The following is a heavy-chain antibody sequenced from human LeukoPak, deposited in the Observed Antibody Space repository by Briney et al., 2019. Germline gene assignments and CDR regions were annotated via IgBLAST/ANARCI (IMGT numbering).Heavy chain of an antibody. CDR1: GGSISSYY. V-gene: IGHV4-59*12. Sequence: SETLSLTCTVSGGSISSYYWSWIRQPPGKGLEWIGYIYYSGSTNYNPSLKSRVTISVDTSKNQFSLKLSSVTAADTAVYYCARGHYSGYDLRSHYYFDYWGQGTLVTVSS. CDR3: ARGHYSGYDLRSHYYFDY. D-gene: IGHD5-12*01. J-gene: IGHJ4*02. CDR2: IYYSGST.